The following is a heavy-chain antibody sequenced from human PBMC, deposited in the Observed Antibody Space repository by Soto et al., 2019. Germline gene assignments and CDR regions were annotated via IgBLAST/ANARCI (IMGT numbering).Heavy chain of an antibody. D-gene: IGHD6-13*01. CDR3: ARSQLAAAGTIDY. CDR2: ISSSSSYR. V-gene: IGHV3-21*04. CDR1: GFTFSSYS. J-gene: IGHJ4*02. Sequence: GGSLRLSCAASGFTFSSYSMNWVRQAPGKGLEWISIISSSSSYRNYEDSVKGRFTISRDNAKNSLNLQMNSLRVEDTAVYYCARSQLAAAGTIDYWGPGILVTVSS.